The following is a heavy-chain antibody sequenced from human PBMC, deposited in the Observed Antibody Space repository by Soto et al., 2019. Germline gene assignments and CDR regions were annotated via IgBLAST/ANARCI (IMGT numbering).Heavy chain of an antibody. J-gene: IGHJ4*01. CDR3: VRTYSSGWYPSYYFDS. V-gene: IGHV4-39*01. D-gene: IGHD6-19*01. CDR1: GGSFSSDNYY. Sequence: QLQLQQSGPGLVQPSETLSLTCSVSGGSFSSDNYYWSWIRQPPGEGLEWLGSMYYTGSFHYNPSLKGRVAISVDTSKSRFSLRLTSVTAADTAVYYCVRTYSSGWYPSYYFDSWGHGTLVTVSS. CDR2: MYYTGSF.